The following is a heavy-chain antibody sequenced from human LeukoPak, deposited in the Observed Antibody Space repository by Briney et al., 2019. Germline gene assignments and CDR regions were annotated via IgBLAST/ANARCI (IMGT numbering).Heavy chain of an antibody. CDR2: INHSGST. V-gene: IGHV4-34*01. CDR1: GGSFSGYY. D-gene: IGHD2-2*01. CDR3: SRGLTVPAAIASPYDY. J-gene: IGHJ4*02. Sequence: PSETLSLTCTVSGGSFSGYYWSWIRQPPGKGLEWIGEINHSGSTNYNPSLKSRVTISVDTSKNQFSLKLSSVTAADTAVYYCSRGLTVPAAIASPYDYWGQGTLVTVSS.